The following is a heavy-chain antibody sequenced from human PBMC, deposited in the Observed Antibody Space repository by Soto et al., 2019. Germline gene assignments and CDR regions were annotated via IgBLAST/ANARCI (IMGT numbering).Heavy chain of an antibody. CDR1: GFTFNNYG. V-gene: IGHV3-30*18. Sequence: QVQLVESGGGVVQPGTSLRLSCAASGFTFNNYGMHWVRQAPGTGLEWVAAISSHGSDKYYTDSVKGRLTISRENSKNTLYLQMHSLRAEDTAVYYCAKDQGIAASHGIDWGQGTMVTVSS. CDR2: ISSHGSDK. J-gene: IGHJ3*01. D-gene: IGHD6-13*01. CDR3: AKDQGIAASHGID.